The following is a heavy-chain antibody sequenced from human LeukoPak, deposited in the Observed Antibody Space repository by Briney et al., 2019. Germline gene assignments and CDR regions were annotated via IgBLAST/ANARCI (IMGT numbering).Heavy chain of an antibody. J-gene: IGHJ4*02. CDR3: ARDSSGSLDY. CDR2: ISSSSSYI. CDR1: GFTFISYS. V-gene: IGHV3-21*04. Sequence: PGGSLRLSCAASGFTFISYSMNWVRQAPGKGLEWVSSISSSSSYIYYADSVKGRFTISRDNNKDSLYLQMNSLRTEDTALYYCARDSSGSLDYWGQGTLVTVSS. D-gene: IGHD1-26*01.